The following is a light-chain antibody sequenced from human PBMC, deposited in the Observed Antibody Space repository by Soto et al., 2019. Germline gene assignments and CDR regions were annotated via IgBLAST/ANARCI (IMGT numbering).Light chain of an antibody. Sequence: EIVLTQSPATLSLSPGERATLSCRASQSVSSYLAWYQQKPGQAPRLLMYDASHRATGIPPRFSGSGSGTDFTLTISRLEPEDFAVYYCQQRSSWPITFGQGTRLEIK. CDR3: QQRSSWPIT. J-gene: IGKJ5*01. CDR2: DAS. V-gene: IGKV3-11*01. CDR1: QSVSSY.